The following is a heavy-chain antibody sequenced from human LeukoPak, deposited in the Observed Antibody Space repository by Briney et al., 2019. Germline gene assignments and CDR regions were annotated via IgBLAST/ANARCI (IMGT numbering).Heavy chain of an antibody. D-gene: IGHD3-3*01. CDR3: AKEGGTMFFDS. CDR2: FSGNGKTT. V-gene: IGHV3-43*01. Sequence: QPGGSLRLSCAASGFTFRAYTMHWFRQAPGKGPEWVSLFSGNGKTTYYADSVKGRFTISRDNSKNSLYLQMNSLESDDTALYYCAKEGGTMFFDSWGQGTLVTVSS. J-gene: IGHJ5*01. CDR1: GFTFRAYT.